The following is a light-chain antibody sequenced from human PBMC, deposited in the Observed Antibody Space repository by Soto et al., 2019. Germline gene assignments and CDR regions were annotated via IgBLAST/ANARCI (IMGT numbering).Light chain of an antibody. V-gene: IGLV3-25*03. J-gene: IGLJ2*01. CDR1: ALSRQN. CDR2: KDT. Sequence: SYELIQPPSVSVSPGQRARITCSGDALSRQNPNWYQQKAGQAPVLVIYKDTERPSGIAERFSGSSSGTLTVSGVQAEDEADYYCQSSDNSGTVTFGGGTKLTVL. CDR3: QSSDNSGTVT.